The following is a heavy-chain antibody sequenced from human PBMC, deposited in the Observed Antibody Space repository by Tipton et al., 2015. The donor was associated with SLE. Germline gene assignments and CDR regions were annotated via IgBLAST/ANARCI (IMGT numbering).Heavy chain of an antibody. CDR2: IYTSGST. Sequence: TLSLTCTVSGGSISSSSYNWSWIRQPAGKGLGWIGHIYTSGSTNYNPSLKSRVTISINTSKNQFSLTLSSVTAADAAVYFCARGVWYSGGQSAIDIWGQATMVSVSS. J-gene: IGHJ3*02. CDR3: ARGVWYSGGQSAIDI. D-gene: IGHD6-25*01. V-gene: IGHV4-61*09. CDR1: GGSISSSSYN.